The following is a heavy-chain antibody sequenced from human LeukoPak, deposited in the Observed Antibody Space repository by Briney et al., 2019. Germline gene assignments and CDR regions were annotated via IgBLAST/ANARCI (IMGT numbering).Heavy chain of an antibody. CDR3: ARSEISDYYGSGSYYYYYYYMDV. CDR1: GYTFTSYG. J-gene: IGHJ6*03. CDR2: ISAYNGNT. V-gene: IGHV1-18*01. D-gene: IGHD3-10*01. Sequence: GASVRVSCKASGYTFTSYGISWVRQAPGQGLEWMGWISAYNGNTNYAQKLQGRVTMTTDTSTSTAYMELRSLRSDDTAVYYCARSEISDYYGSGSYYYYYYYMDVWGKGTTVTISS.